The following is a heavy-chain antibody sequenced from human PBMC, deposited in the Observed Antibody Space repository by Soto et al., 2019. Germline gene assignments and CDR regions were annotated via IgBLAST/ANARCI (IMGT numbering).Heavy chain of an antibody. CDR2: MNPDNGNT. J-gene: IGHJ5*02. Sequence: GXSVKDSFKASGYTFTRYTMNWVRQAPVQRLEWMGWMNPDNGNTKSSQKFQDRVIITRDTSASTAYMDLSSLRSEDTAVYYCARGIATGQLDPWGQGTLVIVSS. CDR3: ARGIATGQLDP. CDR1: GYTFTRYT. D-gene: IGHD2-15*01. V-gene: IGHV1-3*01.